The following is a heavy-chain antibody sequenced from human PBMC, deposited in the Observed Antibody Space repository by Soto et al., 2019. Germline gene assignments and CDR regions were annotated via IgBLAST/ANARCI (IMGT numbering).Heavy chain of an antibody. J-gene: IGHJ1*01. D-gene: IGHD4-17*01. Sequence: PSETLSLTCTVSGGSISSYYWSWIRQPPGKGLEWIGYIYYSGSTNYNPSLKSRVTISVDTSKNQLSLKLSSVTAADTAGYYCARHSVGRSVTTHATLGYRGPGTIVSVS. CDR2: IYYSGST. CDR1: GGSISSYY. CDR3: ARHSVGRSVTTHATLGY. V-gene: IGHV4-59*08.